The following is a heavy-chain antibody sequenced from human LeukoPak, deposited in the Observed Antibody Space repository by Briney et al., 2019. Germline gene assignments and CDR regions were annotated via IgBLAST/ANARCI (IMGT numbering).Heavy chain of an antibody. CDR2: IYFSGST. J-gene: IGHJ5*02. D-gene: IGHD3-22*01. CDR1: GGSISSSGYY. V-gene: IGHV4-39*01. CDR3: ARRLIGFDT. Sequence: PSETLSLTCTVSGGSISSSGYYWGWIRQPPGKGLEWIGSIYFSGSTYFNPSLKSRVTIFVDTSKNQFSLKLSSVTAADTAVYYCARRLIGFDTWGQGTLVTVSS.